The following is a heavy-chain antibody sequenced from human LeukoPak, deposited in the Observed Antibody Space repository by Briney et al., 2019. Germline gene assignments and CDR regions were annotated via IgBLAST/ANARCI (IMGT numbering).Heavy chain of an antibody. CDR3: ARGPVNILTGPNWFDP. D-gene: IGHD3-9*01. Sequence: PSETLSLTCTVSGGSISSFYWSWIRQPPGKGLEWIGYIYYSGSTNYNPSLKSRVTISVDTSKNQFSLKLSSVTAADTAVYYCARGPVNILTGPNWFDPWGQGTLVTVSS. CDR1: GGSISSFY. CDR2: IYYSGST. V-gene: IGHV4-59*01. J-gene: IGHJ5*02.